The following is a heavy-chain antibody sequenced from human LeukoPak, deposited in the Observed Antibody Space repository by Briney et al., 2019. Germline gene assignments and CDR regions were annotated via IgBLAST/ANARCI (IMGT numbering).Heavy chain of an antibody. J-gene: IGHJ4*02. V-gene: IGHV4-34*01. D-gene: IGHD5-18*01. CDR2: INHSGST. Sequence: NPSETLSLTCTVSGGSISSYYWSWIRQPPGKGLEWIGEINHSGSTNYNPSLKSRVTISVDTSKNQFSLKLSSVTAADTAVYYCARGGGDSYGPTAGRWFDYWGQGTLVTVSS. CDR3: ARGGGDSYGPTAGRWFDY. CDR1: GGSISSYY.